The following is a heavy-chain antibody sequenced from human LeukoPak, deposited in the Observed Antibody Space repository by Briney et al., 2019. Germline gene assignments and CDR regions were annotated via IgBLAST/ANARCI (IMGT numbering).Heavy chain of an antibody. CDR2: IYSDGDT. D-gene: IGHD2-8*01. V-gene: IGHV3-53*01. CDR1: GFTVSDNY. J-gene: IGHJ4*02. Sequence: GGSLRLSCTASGFTVSDNYMSWVRQAPGKGPEWVSFIYSDGDTYYADSVKGRFTISRDKSKNTLFLQMNNLRAEDTAVYYCARWNLVSSGFDFWGQGTLVTVSS. CDR3: ARWNLVSSGFDF.